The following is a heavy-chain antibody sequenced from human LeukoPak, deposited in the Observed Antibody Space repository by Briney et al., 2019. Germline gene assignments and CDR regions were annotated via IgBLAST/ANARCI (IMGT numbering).Heavy chain of an antibody. CDR2: IYYTGNT. J-gene: IGHJ3*02. Sequence: SETLSLTCTVAGGSISSSDYYWGWIRQPPGKGLEWIGNIYYTGNTYNNPSLKSRVTISVDTSKNQFSLKLTSVTAADTAVYYCARRGPYYYGTGGYPGAFNIWGRGTMVTVFS. CDR1: GGSISSSDYY. V-gene: IGHV4-39*01. CDR3: ARRGPYYYGTGGYPGAFNI. D-gene: IGHD3-10*01.